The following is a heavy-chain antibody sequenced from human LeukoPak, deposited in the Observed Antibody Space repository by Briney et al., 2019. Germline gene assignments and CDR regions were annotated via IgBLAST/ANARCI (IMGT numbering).Heavy chain of an antibody. V-gene: IGHV1-69*04. CDR3: ARDKSWSNSGSYNYFDY. D-gene: IGHD1-26*01. CDR2: IIPILGIA. Sequence: SVKVSCKASRYTFPSYGISWVRQAPGQGLEWMGRIIPILGIANYAQKCPGRVTITADTSTSTAYMELSSLRSEDTAVYYCARDKSWSNSGSYNYFDYWGQGTLVTVSS. CDR1: RYTFPSYG. J-gene: IGHJ4*02.